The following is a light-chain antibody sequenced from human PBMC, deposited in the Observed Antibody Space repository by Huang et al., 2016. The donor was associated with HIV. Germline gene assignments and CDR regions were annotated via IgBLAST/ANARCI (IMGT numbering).Light chain of an antibody. CDR3: QQYDKWPPGLT. CDR2: ETS. V-gene: IGKV3D-15*01. J-gene: IGKJ4*01. Sequence: EIMMTQSPATLSVSPGGRATHSCRASQNVRNTWAWYQQNTGQAPRLLIYETSTRASGIPARFSGSGSATDFTLTISGLQSEDFAIYYCQQYDKWPPGLTFGGGTKVEI. CDR1: QNVRNT.